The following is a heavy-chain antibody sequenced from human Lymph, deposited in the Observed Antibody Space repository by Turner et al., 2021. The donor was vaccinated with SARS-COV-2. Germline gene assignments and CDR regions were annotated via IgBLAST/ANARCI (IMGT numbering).Heavy chain of an antibody. CDR2: FDPEDGET. J-gene: IGHJ4*02. V-gene: IGHV1-24*01. CDR3: ATLKSNWKILTGRYYFDF. Sequence: QVQLVQSGAEVKKPGASVKVSCKVSGYTLTELPIHWVRQAPGKGLEWMEGFDPEDGETIYAQKFQGRVTMTEDTSTDTAYMELSSLRSEDTAVYYCATLKSNWKILTGRYYFDFWGQGTLVTVSS. CDR1: GYTLTELP. D-gene: IGHD1-1*01.